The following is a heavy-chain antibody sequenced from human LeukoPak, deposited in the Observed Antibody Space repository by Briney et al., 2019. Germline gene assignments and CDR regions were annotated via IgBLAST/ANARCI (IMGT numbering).Heavy chain of an antibody. V-gene: IGHV3-48*02. CDR3: ARDVPNSSMGPFDI. D-gene: IGHD2-2*01. Sequence: GGSLRLSCAASGFTFSSYSMNWVRQAPGKGLEWVSYILNTGTTIYYADSVKGRFTISRDNAKNSLYLEMNSLRDEDTAVYYCARDVPNSSMGPFDIGGQGTKVTVSA. J-gene: IGHJ3*02. CDR2: ILNTGTTI. CDR1: GFTFSSYS.